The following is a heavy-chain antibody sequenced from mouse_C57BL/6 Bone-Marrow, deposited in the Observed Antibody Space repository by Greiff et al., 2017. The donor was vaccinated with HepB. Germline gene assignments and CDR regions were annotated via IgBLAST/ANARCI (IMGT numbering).Heavy chain of an antibody. Sequence: VQLQQSGPGLVQPSQSLSITCTVSGFSLTSYGVHWVRQSPGKGLEWLGVIWSGGSTDYNAAFISRLSISKDNSKSQVFFKMNSLQADDTAIYYCARNGDSNSAWFAYWGQGTLVTVSA. J-gene: IGHJ3*01. V-gene: IGHV2-2*01. D-gene: IGHD2-5*01. CDR2: IWSGGST. CDR1: GFSLTSYG. CDR3: ARNGDSNSAWFAY.